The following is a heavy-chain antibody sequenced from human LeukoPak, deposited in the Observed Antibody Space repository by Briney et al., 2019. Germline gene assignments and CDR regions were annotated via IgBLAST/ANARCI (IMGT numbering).Heavy chain of an antibody. CDR1: GGSISSYY. CDR2: IYYSGSTNYNPSLKSP. Sequence: SETLSLTCTVSGGSISSYYWSWIRQPPGKGLEWIGYIYYSGSTNYNPSLKSPNYNPSLKSRVTISVDTSKNQFSLKLSSVTAADTAVYFCARGPYSYDSSGAFDIWGQGTMVTVSS. J-gene: IGHJ3*02. D-gene: IGHD3-22*01. V-gene: IGHV4-59*08. CDR3: ARGPYSYDSSGAFDI.